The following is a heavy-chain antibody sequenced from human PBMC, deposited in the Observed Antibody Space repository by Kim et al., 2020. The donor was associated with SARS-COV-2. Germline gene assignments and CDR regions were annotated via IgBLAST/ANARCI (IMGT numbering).Heavy chain of an antibody. CDR2: ISSSSSYI. J-gene: IGHJ6*02. CDR3: ATDIVVVPAAIIAPHYYGMDV. Sequence: GGSLRLSCAASGFTFSSYSMNWVRQAPGKGLEWVSSISSSSSYIYYADSVKGRFTISRDNAKNSLYLQMNSLRAEDTAVYYCATDIVVVPAAIIAPHYYGMDVWGQGTTVTVSS. V-gene: IGHV3-21*01. CDR1: GFTFSSYS. D-gene: IGHD2-2*01.